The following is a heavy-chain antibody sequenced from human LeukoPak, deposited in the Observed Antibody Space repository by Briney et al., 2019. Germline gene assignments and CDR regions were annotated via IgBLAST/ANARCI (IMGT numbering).Heavy chain of an antibody. D-gene: IGHD1-26*01. V-gene: IGHV3-30*02. CDR2: IRYDGINK. CDR3: AKRSLSGSYLGIDY. J-gene: IGHJ4*02. Sequence: PGGSLRLSCAASGFIFSSYGMHWVRQAPGKGLEWVAFIRYDGINKYYADSVKGRCTDSKDNSQNTLYLQMNSLRAEDTAIYYCAKRSLSGSYLGIDYWGQPTLVTASS. CDR1: GFIFSSYG.